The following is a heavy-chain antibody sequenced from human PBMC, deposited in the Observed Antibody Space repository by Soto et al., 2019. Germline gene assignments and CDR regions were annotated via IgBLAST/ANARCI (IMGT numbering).Heavy chain of an antibody. J-gene: IGHJ6*02. CDR1: VFTFSSYW. CDR2: IKQDGSEK. Sequence: HPVGSLRLSCAASVFTFSSYWMSWVRHAPGKGLEWVANIKQDGSEKYYVDSVKGRFTISRDNAKNSLYLQMNSLRAEDTAVYYCARDDIADRHLYYYYGIDVWGQRTKVPVXS. CDR3: ARDDIADRHLYYYYGIDV. V-gene: IGHV3-7*01. D-gene: IGHD6-6*01.